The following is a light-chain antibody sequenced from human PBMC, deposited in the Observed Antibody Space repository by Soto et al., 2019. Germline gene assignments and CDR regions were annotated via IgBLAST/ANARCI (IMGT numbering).Light chain of an antibody. V-gene: IGKV3-20*01. CDR2: GAS. J-gene: IGKJ3*01. CDR1: QSVSSSY. Sequence: EIVLTQSPGTLSLSPGERATLSCRASQSVSSSYLAWYQQKPGQAPRLLIYGASSRATGIPDRFSGSGSGTDFTLTISRLEPEDFAVYYCQQYGSSPGISLTFGPGTKVDIK. CDR3: QQYGSSPGISLT.